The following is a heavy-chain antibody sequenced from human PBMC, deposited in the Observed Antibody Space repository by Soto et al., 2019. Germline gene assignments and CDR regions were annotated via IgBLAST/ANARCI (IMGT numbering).Heavy chain of an antibody. J-gene: IGHJ6*02. CDR1: GGSFSGYY. V-gene: IGHV4-34*01. D-gene: IGHD3-3*01. CDR2: INHSGSA. CDR3: AREHGYYDFWSGYLLYYYGMDV. Sequence: SETLSLTCAVYGGSFSGYYWSWIRQPPGKGLEWIGEINHSGSANYNPSLKSRVTISVDTSKNQFSLKLSSVTAADTAVYYCAREHGYYDFWSGYLLYYYGMDVWGQGTTVTVSS.